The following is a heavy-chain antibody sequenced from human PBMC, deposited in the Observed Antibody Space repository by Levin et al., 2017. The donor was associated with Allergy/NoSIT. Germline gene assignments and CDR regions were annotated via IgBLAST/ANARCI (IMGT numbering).Heavy chain of an antibody. D-gene: IGHD2-8*02. CDR2: INHSGST. CDR3: ARRPAIWSEDV. CDR1: GGSFSGYY. V-gene: IGHV4-34*01. J-gene: IGHJ6*02. Sequence: SETLSLTCAVYGGSFSGYYWSWIRQPPGKGLEWIGEINHSGSTNYNPSLKSRVTISVDTSKNQFSLKLSSVTAADTAVYYCARRPAIWSEDVWGQGTTVTVSS.